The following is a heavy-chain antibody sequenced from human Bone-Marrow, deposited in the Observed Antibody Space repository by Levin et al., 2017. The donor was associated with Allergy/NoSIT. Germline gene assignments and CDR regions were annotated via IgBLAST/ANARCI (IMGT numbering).Heavy chain of an antibody. D-gene: IGHD3-16*01. CDR2: INPNSGGT. CDR3: ARRGLNYFDY. CDR1: GYTFTGYY. Sequence: GESLKISCKASGYTFTGYYMHWVRQAPGQGLEWMGWINPNSGGTNYAQKFQGRVTMTRDTSISTAYMELSRLRSDDTAVYYCARRGLNYFDYWGQGTLVTVSS. J-gene: IGHJ4*02. V-gene: IGHV1-2*02.